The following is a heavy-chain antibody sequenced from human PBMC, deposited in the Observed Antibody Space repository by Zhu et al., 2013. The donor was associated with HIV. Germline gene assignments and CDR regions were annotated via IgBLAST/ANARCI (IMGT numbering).Heavy chain of an antibody. CDR3: ARESYYYDSSALLLGYFDY. CDR2: ISVYNGKR. D-gene: IGHD3-22*01. Sequence: QAQLVQSGDEVKKPGASVKVSCKASGYIFTSYGISWVRQAPGQGLEWMGGISVYNGKRKNAQKFQGRVTMTTDTSTSTAYMEVTNLTSDDTAVYYCARESYYYDSSALLLGYFDYWGQGTLVTVSS. J-gene: IGHJ4*02. V-gene: IGHV1-18*01. CDR1: GYIFTSYG.